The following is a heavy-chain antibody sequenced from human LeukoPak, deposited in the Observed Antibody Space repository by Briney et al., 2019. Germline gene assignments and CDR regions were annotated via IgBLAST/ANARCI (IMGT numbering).Heavy chain of an antibody. V-gene: IGHV6-1*01. J-gene: IGHJ4*02. CDR3: AREGWGPTSFDS. D-gene: IGHD3-16*01. CDR2: TYYRSKWVK. CDR1: GDRVSSTRAS. Sequence: SQTLALTCAIFGDRVSSTRASWNWIRQSPSSGLQWLGRTYYRSKWVKDDAVSLKCRIPIPQDTSGNQFSLHLNSVPPEDTAVYYCAREGWGPTSFDSWGQGPLVTVSS.